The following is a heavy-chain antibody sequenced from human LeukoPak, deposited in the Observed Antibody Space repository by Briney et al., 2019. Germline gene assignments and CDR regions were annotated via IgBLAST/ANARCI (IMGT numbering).Heavy chain of an antibody. CDR3: AREAGNHYYYMDV. J-gene: IGHJ6*03. Sequence: PGGSLRLSCAASGFPFSIYSMNCVRQARGGGLVWVSYISSSSSTIYYADSVKGRFTISRDNAKNSLYLQMNSLRAEDTAVYYCAREAGNHYYYMDVWGKGTTVTVSS. CDR2: ISSSSSTI. CDR1: GFPFSIYS. D-gene: IGHD1-14*01. V-gene: IGHV3-48*01.